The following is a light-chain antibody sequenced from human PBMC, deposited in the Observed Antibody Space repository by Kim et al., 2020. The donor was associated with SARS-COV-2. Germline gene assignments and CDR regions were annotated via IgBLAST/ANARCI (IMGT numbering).Light chain of an antibody. V-gene: IGLV2-14*04. CDR1: SSDVGGYNS. Sequence: GQSITVSCTGASSDVGGYNSVSWDQQHPGKAPKLMIYDVSKRPSGVSNRFSGSKSGNTASLTISGLQAEDEADYYCGSYTSSSTYVFGTGTKVTVL. J-gene: IGLJ1*01. CDR3: GSYTSSSTYV. CDR2: DVS.